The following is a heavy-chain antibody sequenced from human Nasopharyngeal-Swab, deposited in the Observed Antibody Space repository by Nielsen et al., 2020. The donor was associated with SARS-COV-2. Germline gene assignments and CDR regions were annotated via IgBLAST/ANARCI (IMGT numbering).Heavy chain of an antibody. CDR2: ITSGNSV. J-gene: IGHJ4*02. D-gene: IGHD3-10*01. V-gene: IGHV3-48*04. Sequence: GGSLRLSCATSGFTFSPYTMTWVRQAPGKGLQWISYITSGNSVQYADSVRGRFTISRDNAKNSVYLQMNSLRTEDTALYYCAKGGGSYYNGFDSWGQGTRVSVSS. CDR1: GFTFSPYT. CDR3: AKGGGSYYNGFDS.